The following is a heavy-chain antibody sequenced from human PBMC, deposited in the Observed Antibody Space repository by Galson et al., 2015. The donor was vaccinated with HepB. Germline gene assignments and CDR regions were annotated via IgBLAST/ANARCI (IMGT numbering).Heavy chain of an antibody. CDR3: ARERRDYDILTQRYFFYGMDV. V-gene: IGHV3-53*01. CDR2: IYPGGNT. J-gene: IGHJ6*02. CDR1: GFSVSNNY. D-gene: IGHD3-9*01. Sequence: SLRLSCAASGFSVSNNYMSWVRQAPGKGLEWVSIIYPGGNTYYADSVKGRFTISRDISENTVYLQMNSLRAEDTAVYYCARERRDYDILTQRYFFYGMDVWGQGTAVTVSS.